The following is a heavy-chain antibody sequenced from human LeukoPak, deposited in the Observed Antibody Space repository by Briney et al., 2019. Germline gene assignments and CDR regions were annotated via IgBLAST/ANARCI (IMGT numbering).Heavy chain of an antibody. V-gene: IGHV3-23*01. Sequence: PGGSLRLSCAASGFTFSSYAMSWVRQAPGKGLEWVSAISGSGGSTYYADSVKGRFTISRDNSKNTLYLQMNSLRAEDTAVYYCAKVGGGYCSSTSCGPHGLTKRSFDYWGQGTLVTVSS. J-gene: IGHJ4*02. CDR2: ISGSGGST. D-gene: IGHD2-2*03. CDR3: AKVGGGYCSSTSCGPHGLTKRSFDY. CDR1: GFTFSSYA.